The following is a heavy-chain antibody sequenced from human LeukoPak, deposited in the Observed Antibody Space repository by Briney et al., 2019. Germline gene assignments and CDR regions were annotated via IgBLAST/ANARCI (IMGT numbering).Heavy chain of an antibody. V-gene: IGHV3-13*01. D-gene: IGHD3-10*01. CDR3: ARDHGGSGSFDY. CDR1: GFTFSSYD. J-gene: IGHJ4*02. CDR2: IGTAGDT. Sequence: GGSLRLSCAVSGFTFSSYDMHWVRQVIGKGLEWVSGIGTAGDTYSPGSVKGRFTISRENAKNFLYLQMNSLRAGDTAVYYCARDHGGSGSFDYWGQGTLVTVSS.